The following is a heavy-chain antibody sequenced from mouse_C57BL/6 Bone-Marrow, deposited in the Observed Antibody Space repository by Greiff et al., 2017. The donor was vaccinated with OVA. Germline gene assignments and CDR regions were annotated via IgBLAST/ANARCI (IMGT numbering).Heavy chain of an antibody. CDR3: ARWLLGAIDY. V-gene: IGHV1-82*01. J-gene: IGHJ4*01. CDR2: SYPGDGDT. CDR1: GYAFSSSW. Sequence: QVQLKESGPELVTPGASVKIFCKAPGYAFSSSWLNWVKQRPGKGLEGIGRSYPGDGDTNYNGKFKGKAPLTADKYSSTAYMQLSSLTSDDAEVYVCARWLLGAIDYGGQGTSVTVAS. D-gene: IGHD2-3*01.